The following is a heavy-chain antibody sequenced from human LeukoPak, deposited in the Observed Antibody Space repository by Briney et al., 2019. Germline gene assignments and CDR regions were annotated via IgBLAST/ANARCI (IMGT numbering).Heavy chain of an antibody. CDR3: ARGGSYLSAFDI. Sequence: GGSLRLSCAASGFTFSSYEMNWVRQAPGKGLEWVSYISSSSNTIYYAESVKGRFTISRDNAKNSLYLQMNSLRAEDTAVYYCARGGSYLSAFDIWGQGTMVTVSS. CDR2: ISSSSNTI. J-gene: IGHJ3*02. CDR1: GFTFSSYE. D-gene: IGHD1-26*01. V-gene: IGHV3-48*01.